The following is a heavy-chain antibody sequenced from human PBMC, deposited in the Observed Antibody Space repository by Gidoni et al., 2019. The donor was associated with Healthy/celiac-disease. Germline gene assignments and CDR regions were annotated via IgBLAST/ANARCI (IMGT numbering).Heavy chain of an antibody. Sequence: QVQLQQWGAGLLKPSETLSLTCAVYVGSFSGYYWSWIRQPPGKGLEWIGEINHSGSTNYNPSLKSRVTISVDTSKNQFSLKLSSVTAADTAVYYCARVPAAMIYYYYGMDVWGQGTTVTVSS. CDR1: VGSFSGYY. V-gene: IGHV4-34*01. J-gene: IGHJ6*02. CDR3: ARVPAAMIYYYYGMDV. D-gene: IGHD2-2*01. CDR2: INHSGST.